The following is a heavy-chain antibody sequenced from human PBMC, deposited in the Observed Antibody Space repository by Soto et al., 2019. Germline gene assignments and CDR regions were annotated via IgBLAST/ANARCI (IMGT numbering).Heavy chain of an antibody. V-gene: IGHV4-38-2*01. J-gene: IGHJ5*02. D-gene: IGHD2-15*01. CDR3: ARVRRYCSGGSCYSDWFDP. CDR2: IYHSGST. Sequence: SEALSLPSAVSGYSISSCYSCGCIRQPPLQGLEWIGSIYHSGSTYYNPSLKSRVTISVDTSKNQFSLKLSSVTAADTAVYYCARVRRYCSGGSCYSDWFDPWGQGTLVTVSS. CDR1: GYSISSCYS.